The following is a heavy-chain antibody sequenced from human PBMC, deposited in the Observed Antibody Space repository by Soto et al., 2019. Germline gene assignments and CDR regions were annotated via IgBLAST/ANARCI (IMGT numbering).Heavy chain of an antibody. J-gene: IGHJ4*02. D-gene: IGHD3-16*01. CDR1: GFTFSSYS. CDR2: ISSSRSYI. V-gene: IGHV3-21*01. Sequence: EVQLVESGGGLVKPGGSLRLSCAASGFTFSSYSMNWVRQAPGKGLEWVSSISSSRSYIYYADSVKGRFTSPRDNAKNSLYLQMNSRRAEETAVYYCARDGGFGLAGEFDYWGQGTLVTVSS. CDR3: ARDGGFGLAGEFDY.